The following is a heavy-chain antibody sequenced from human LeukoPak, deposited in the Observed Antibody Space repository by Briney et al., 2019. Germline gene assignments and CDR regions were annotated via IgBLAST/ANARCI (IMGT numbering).Heavy chain of an antibody. CDR3: ARENNYALLHWFDA. Sequence: SETLSLTCTVSGGSINSGAYYWSWIRQPAGKGLEWIGRVYASGRTNYNPSLTSRVTLSIDTSKKQFSLKLNSVTAADTAVYYCARENNYALLHWFDAWGQGTQVTVSS. J-gene: IGHJ5*02. CDR1: GGSINSGAYY. V-gene: IGHV4-61*02. CDR2: VYASGRT. D-gene: IGHD1-1*01.